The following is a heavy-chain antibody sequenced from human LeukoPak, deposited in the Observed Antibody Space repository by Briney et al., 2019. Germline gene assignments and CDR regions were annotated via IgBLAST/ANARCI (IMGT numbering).Heavy chain of an antibody. Sequence: SETLSLTCAVSGGSISSSNWWSWVRQPPGKGLEWIGEIYHRESTNHNPSLKSRVTISVDTSKNQFSLKLSSVTAADTAVYYCARVSGYSYGLWEDLGFDPWGQGTLVTVSS. CDR3: ARVSGYSYGLWEDLGFDP. CDR2: IYHREST. D-gene: IGHD5-18*01. J-gene: IGHJ5*02. CDR1: GGSISSSNW. V-gene: IGHV4-4*02.